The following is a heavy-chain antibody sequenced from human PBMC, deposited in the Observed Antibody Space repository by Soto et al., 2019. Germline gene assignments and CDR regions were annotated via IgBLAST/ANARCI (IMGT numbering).Heavy chain of an antibody. Sequence: KTSETLSLTCAVSGGSISSGGYSWSWIRQPPGKGLEWIGYIYHSGSTYYNPSLKSRVTISVDRSKNQFSLKLSSVTAADTAVYYWARDPGLGLGSGGGDYYYYGMDVWGQGTTVTVSS. D-gene: IGHD3-10*01. V-gene: IGHV4-30-2*01. CDR3: ARDPGLGLGSGGGDYYYYGMDV. J-gene: IGHJ6*02. CDR2: IYHSGST. CDR1: GGSISSGGYS.